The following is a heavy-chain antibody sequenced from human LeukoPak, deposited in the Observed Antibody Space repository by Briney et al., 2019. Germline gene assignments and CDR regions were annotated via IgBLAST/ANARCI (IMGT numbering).Heavy chain of an antibody. CDR3: AKGAFWTGYSEYFDP. D-gene: IGHD3/OR15-3a*01. CDR2: IWNDGIKK. CDR1: GFTFSTYG. Sequence: GGSLGLSCAASGFTFSTYGMYWVRQAPGKGLEWAALIWNDGIKKYYAESVKGRFTISRDNSKNTLYLQMDSLRVEDTAVYYCAKGAFWTGYSEYFDPWGQGILVTVSS. J-gene: IGHJ4*02. V-gene: IGHV3-33*06.